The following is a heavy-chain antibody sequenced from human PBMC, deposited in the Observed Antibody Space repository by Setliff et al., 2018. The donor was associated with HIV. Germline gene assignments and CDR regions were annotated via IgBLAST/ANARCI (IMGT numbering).Heavy chain of an antibody. D-gene: IGHD3-9*01. CDR1: GYSLTSGYY. Sequence: SETLSLTCGVSGYSLTSGYYWGWIRQPPGKGLEWIGSIHDSGRTYYNPSLKSRVTISVDTSKNQFSLKLSSVTAADTAVYYCARDFLGDPDWSLDYWGQGTLVTVSS. CDR2: IHDSGRT. J-gene: IGHJ4*02. V-gene: IGHV4-38-2*02. CDR3: ARDFLGDPDWSLDY.